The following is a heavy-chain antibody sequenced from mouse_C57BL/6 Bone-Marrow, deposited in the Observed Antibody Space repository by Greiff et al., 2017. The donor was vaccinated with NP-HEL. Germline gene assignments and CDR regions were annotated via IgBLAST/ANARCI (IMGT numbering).Heavy chain of an antibody. CDR1: GYTFTSYW. Sequence: QVQLQQPGAELVKPGASVKLSCKASGYTFTSYWMHWVKQRPGQGLEWIGMIHPNSGSTNYNEKFKSKATLTVDKSSSTAYMQLSSLTSEDSAVYYCAREKARDYDEFAYWGQGTLVTVSA. CDR3: AREKARDYDEFAY. D-gene: IGHD2-4*01. J-gene: IGHJ3*01. V-gene: IGHV1-64*01. CDR2: IHPNSGST.